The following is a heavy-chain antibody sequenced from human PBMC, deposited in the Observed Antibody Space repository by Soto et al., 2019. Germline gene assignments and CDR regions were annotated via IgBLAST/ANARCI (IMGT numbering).Heavy chain of an antibody. Sequence: GASVKVSCKASGGTFSSYAISWVRQAPGQGLELMGGIIPIFGTANYAQKFQGRVTITADESTSTAYMELSSLRSEDTAVYYCARSLPGTTSAFDIWGQGTMVTVSS. CDR3: ARSLPGTTSAFDI. D-gene: IGHD1-7*01. J-gene: IGHJ3*02. V-gene: IGHV1-69*13. CDR1: GGTFSSYA. CDR2: IIPIFGTA.